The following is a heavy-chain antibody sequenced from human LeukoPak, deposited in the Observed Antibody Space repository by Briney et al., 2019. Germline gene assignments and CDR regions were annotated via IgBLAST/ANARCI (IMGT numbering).Heavy chain of an antibody. D-gene: IGHD6-6*01. CDR2: ISGSGGTT. CDR1: EFTFSSYA. J-gene: IGHJ5*02. Sequence: GGSLRLSCAASEFTFSSYAMTWVRQAPGKGLEWVSAISGSGGTTYYADSVRGRFTISRDNSKNTLYLQMNSLRAEDTAVYYCAKGKRSSCFDPWGQGTLVTVSS. V-gene: IGHV3-23*01. CDR3: AKGKRSSCFDP.